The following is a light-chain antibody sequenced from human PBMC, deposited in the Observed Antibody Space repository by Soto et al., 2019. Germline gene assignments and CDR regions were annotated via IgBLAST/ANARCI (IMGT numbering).Light chain of an antibody. CDR2: WAS. J-gene: IGKJ1*01. V-gene: IGKV4-1*01. CDR1: QSFLYSSNNKNY. Sequence: DLVMTQSPDSLAVSLGERATINCKSSQSFLYSSNNKNYLAWYQQKPGQPPKLLIYWASTRESGVPDRFSGSGSGTDFTLTISSLQAEDVAVYYCQQYYSTPTFGQGTKVDI. CDR3: QQYYSTPT.